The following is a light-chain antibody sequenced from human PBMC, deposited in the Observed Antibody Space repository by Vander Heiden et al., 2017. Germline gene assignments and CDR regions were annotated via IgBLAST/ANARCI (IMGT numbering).Light chain of an antibody. CDR2: STN. J-gene: IGLJ3*02. CDR1: SGSVSTSYS. Sequence: QTVVTEEPSFSVYPGAYVTLTSGLSSGSVSTSYSPVWYQQTPGQAPRTVIYSTNTRSSGVPVRFSGYFLGNKAVLTITGAQADDESDYYCKLYMGSGISVVGGGTKLTVL. V-gene: IGLV8-61*01. CDR3: KLYMGSGISV.